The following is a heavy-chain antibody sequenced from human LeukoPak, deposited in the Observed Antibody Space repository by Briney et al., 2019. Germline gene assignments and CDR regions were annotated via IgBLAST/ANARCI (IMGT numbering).Heavy chain of an antibody. CDR2: IYYSGST. V-gene: IGHV4-59*01. D-gene: IGHD4-17*01. Sequence: SETLSLTCTVSGGSISSYYWSWIRQPPGKGLEWIGYIYYSGSTNYNPSLKSRVTISVDTSKNQFSLKLSSVTAADTAVYCGARGGGDYFDYWGQGTLVTVSS. CDR3: ARGGGDYFDY. CDR1: GGSISSYY. J-gene: IGHJ4*02.